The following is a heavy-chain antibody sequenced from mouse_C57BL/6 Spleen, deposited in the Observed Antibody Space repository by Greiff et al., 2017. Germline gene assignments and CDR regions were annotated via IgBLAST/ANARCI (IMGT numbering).Heavy chain of an antibody. J-gene: IGHJ2*01. D-gene: IGHD4-1*01. CDR1: GYAFTNYL. CDR3: ARGVNWSYYFDY. CDR2: INPGSGGT. V-gene: IGHV1-54*01. Sequence: QVQLQQSGAELVRPGTSVKVSCKASGYAFTNYLIEWVKQRPGQGLEWIGVINPGSGGTNYNEKFKGKATLTADKSSSTAYMQLSSLTSEDSAVYVCARGVNWSYYFDYWGQGTTLTVSS.